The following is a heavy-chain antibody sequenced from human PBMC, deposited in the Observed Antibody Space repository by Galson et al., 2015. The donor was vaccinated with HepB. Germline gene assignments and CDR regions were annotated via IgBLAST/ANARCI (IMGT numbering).Heavy chain of an antibody. CDR1: GFNFRDYW. V-gene: IGHV3-74*03. CDR3: AGDANIGATGKLFDK. J-gene: IGHJ4*02. CDR2: INHDGSTT. D-gene: IGHD6-13*01. Sequence: SLRLSCAASGFNFRDYWMHWVRQVPGKGLVWISHINHDGSTTTYADSVRGRFTISRDNAKNTLYLQMDSLRVEDTAVYFCAGDANIGATGKLFDKWGQGTLVTASS.